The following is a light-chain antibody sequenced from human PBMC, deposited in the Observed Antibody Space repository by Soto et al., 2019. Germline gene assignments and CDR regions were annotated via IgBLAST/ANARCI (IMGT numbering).Light chain of an antibody. Sequence: QSVLTQPASVSGSPGQSITISCTGTTRDVGSYNVVSWYQQHPGNAPKLIIYEGTKRPSGVSYRFSGSKSGNTASLTISGLQEEDEGDYHCCSFAGSSTYVFGTGTKVTVL. CDR3: CSFAGSSTYV. CDR1: TRDVGSYNV. J-gene: IGLJ1*01. V-gene: IGLV2-23*01. CDR2: EGT.